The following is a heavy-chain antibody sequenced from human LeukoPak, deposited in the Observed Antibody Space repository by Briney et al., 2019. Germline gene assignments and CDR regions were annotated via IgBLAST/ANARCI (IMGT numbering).Heavy chain of an antibody. CDR1: GVSISSDVYH. Sequence: SETLSLTCSVSGVSISSDVYHWGWIRQPPGTGLEWIGSIYYGVTTHYNPSLKSRVTMSADTSKNQFSLKLSSVTAADTAVYYCARDSSGYFPFDYWGQGTLVTVSS. CDR2: IYYGVTT. CDR3: ARDSSGYFPFDY. J-gene: IGHJ4*02. D-gene: IGHD3-22*01. V-gene: IGHV4-39*07.